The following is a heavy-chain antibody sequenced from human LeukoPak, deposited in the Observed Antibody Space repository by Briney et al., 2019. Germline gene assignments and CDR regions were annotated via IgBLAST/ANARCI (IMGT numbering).Heavy chain of an antibody. Sequence: GGSLRLSCAASGFTFRDYDMTWIRQAPGKGLEWVSYISSSDTTMYNADSVKGRFTISRDNAKNSLYLQMNSLRAEDTAVYYCARAPTYGPGSSFDYWGQGTLVTVSS. CDR3: ARAPTYGPGSSFDY. CDR1: GFTFRDYD. J-gene: IGHJ4*02. V-gene: IGHV3-11*01. D-gene: IGHD3-10*01. CDR2: ISSSDTTM.